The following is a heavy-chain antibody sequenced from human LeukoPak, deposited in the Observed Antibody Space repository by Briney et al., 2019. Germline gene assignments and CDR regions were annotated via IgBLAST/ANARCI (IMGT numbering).Heavy chain of an antibody. V-gene: IGHV4-61*02. D-gene: IGHD3-9*01. CDR2: VYSSGST. J-gene: IGHJ5*02. CDR1: GGSISSGNYY. Sequence: SETLSLTCTVSGGSISSGNYYWSWLRQPAGQGLEWIGRVYSSGSTSYNPSLESRVTISLDTSMNHFSLRLSSVTAADTAMYFCASSNILAGFWFDPWGQGTLVTVSS. CDR3: ASSNILAGFWFDP.